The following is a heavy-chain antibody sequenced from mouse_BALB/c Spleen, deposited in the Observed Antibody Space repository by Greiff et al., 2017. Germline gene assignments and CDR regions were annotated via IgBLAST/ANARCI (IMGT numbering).Heavy chain of an antibody. Sequence: VQRVESGAELVRPGTSVKVSCKASGYAFTNYLIEWVKQRPGQGLEWIGVINPGSGGTNYNEKFKGKATLTADKSSSTAYMQLSSLTSDDSAVYFCARSGGYFYYAMDYWGQGTSVTVSS. D-gene: IGHD2-3*01. CDR1: GYAFTNYL. J-gene: IGHJ4*01. CDR2: INPGSGGT. CDR3: ARSGGYFYYAMDY. V-gene: IGHV1-54*01.